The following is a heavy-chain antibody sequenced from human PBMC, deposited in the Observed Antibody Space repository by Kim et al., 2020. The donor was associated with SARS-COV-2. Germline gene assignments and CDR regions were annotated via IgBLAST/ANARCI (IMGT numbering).Heavy chain of an antibody. CDR3: ARASRITMVRGALFDY. J-gene: IGHJ4*02. D-gene: IGHD3-10*01. Sequence: SLKSRVTISVDTSKNQFSLKLSSVTAADTAVYYCARASRITMVRGALFDYWGQGTLVTVSS. V-gene: IGHV4-59*01.